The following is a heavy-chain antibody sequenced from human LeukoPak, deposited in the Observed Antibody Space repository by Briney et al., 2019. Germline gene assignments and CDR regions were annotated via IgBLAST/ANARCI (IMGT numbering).Heavy chain of an antibody. J-gene: IGHJ4*02. Sequence: GGSLRLSCAASGFIFSNYAMHWVRQAPGKGLEWVALISSDGSKTYHADSVKGRFTISRDNSKNTLYLQMNSLRAEDTAVYYCAREGRQLIDYFDYWGQGALVTVSS. D-gene: IGHD6-13*01. CDR3: AREGRQLIDYFDY. CDR1: GFIFSNYA. V-gene: IGHV3-30*01. CDR2: ISSDGSKT.